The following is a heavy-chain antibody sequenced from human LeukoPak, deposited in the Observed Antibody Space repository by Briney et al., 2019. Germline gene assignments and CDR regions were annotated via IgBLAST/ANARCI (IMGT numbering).Heavy chain of an antibody. D-gene: IGHD3-10*01. Sequence: NSSETLSLTCSVSGGSISSFYWSWVRQPAGKGLEWIGRISTRGNADYNPSLKSRVTLSVDTSKNQFSLKLNSVTAADTAVYYCAKSNGYGLVDIWGQGTMVTVSS. CDR3: AKSNGYGLVDI. CDR1: GGSISSFY. V-gene: IGHV4-4*07. CDR2: ISTRGNA. J-gene: IGHJ3*02.